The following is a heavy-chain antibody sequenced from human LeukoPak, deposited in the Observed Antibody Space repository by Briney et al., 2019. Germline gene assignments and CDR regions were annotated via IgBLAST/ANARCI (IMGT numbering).Heavy chain of an antibody. D-gene: IGHD6-13*01. CDR3: ARGSKEAAAEVPQKHFDY. V-gene: IGHV4-34*01. CDR2: INHSGGT. J-gene: IGHJ4*02. CDR1: GGSFSGYY. Sequence: SETLSLTCAVYGGSFSGYYWSWIRQPPGKGLEWIGEINHSGGTNYNPSLKSRVTISVDTSKNQFSLKLSSVTAADTAVYYCARGSKEAAAEVPQKHFDYWGQGTLVTVSS.